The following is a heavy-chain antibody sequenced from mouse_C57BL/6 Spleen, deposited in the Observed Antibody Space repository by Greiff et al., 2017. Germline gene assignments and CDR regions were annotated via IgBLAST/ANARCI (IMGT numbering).Heavy chain of an antibody. CDR2: ISSGSSTI. V-gene: IGHV5-17*01. CDR1: GFTFSDYG. Sequence: EVKLMESGGGLVKPGASLKLSCAASGFTFSDYGMHWVRQAPEKGLEWVAYISSGSSTIYYADTVKGRFTISRDNGKNTLFLQMTSRRSEDTAMYYCARGGHSNYGYFDYWGQGTTLTVSS. J-gene: IGHJ2*01. CDR3: ARGGHSNYGYFDY. D-gene: IGHD2-5*01.